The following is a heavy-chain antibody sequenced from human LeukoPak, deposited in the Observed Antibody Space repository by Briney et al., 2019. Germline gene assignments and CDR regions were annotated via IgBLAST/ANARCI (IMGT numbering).Heavy chain of an antibody. V-gene: IGHV1-8*03. J-gene: IGHJ6*03. CDR3: ARGRYMDV. CDR1: GYIFIDYE. Sequence: ASVKVSCKASGYIFIDYEINWVRQATGQGLEWMGWMNPKSGDTGYEQKFQGRVTITRDSSISTVYMELSSLRSEDTALYYCARGRYMDVWGKGTTVTVS. CDR2: MNPKSGDT.